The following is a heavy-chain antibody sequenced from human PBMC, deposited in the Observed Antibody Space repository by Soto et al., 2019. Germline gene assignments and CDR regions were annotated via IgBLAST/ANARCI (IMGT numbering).Heavy chain of an antibody. V-gene: IGHV1-69*13. CDR1: GGTFSSYA. D-gene: IGHD2-15*01. CDR3: ARDGYCSGGSCYSRPDNWFDP. J-gene: IGHJ5*02. Sequence: GASVKVSCKASGGTFSSYAISWVRQAPGQGLEWMGGIIPIFGTANYAQKFQGRVTITADESTSTAYMELSSLRSEDTAVYYCARDGYCSGGSCYSRPDNWFDPWGQGTLVTVSS. CDR2: IIPIFGTA.